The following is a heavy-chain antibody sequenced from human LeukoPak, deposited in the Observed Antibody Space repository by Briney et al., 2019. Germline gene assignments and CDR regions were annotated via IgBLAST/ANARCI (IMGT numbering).Heavy chain of an antibody. CDR2: INDDGGST. J-gene: IGHJ4*02. CDR3: AKELAWYYYYDY. Sequence: PGGSLRLSCTASGFTFSSYAMSWVRQAPGKGLEWVSTINDDGGSTFYADSVKGRFTISRDNSKNTLYLQMNSLRAEDTAIYYCAKELAWYYYYDYWGQGTLVTVSS. D-gene: IGHD1-14*01. V-gene: IGHV3-23*01. CDR1: GFTFSSYA.